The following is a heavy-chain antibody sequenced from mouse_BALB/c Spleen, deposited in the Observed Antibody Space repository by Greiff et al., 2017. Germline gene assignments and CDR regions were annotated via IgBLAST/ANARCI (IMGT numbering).Heavy chain of an antibody. J-gene: IGHJ1*01. CDR3: ARHYYGSSYVGYFDV. CDR2: ISYSGST. Sequence: EVKLQESGPGLVKPSQSLSLTCTVTGYSITSDYAWNWIRQFPGNKLEWMGYISYSGSTSYNPSLKSRISITRDTSKNQFFLQLNSVTTEDTATYYCARHYYGSSYVGYFDVWGAGTTVTVSS. D-gene: IGHD1-1*01. V-gene: IGHV3-2*02. CDR1: GYSITSDYA.